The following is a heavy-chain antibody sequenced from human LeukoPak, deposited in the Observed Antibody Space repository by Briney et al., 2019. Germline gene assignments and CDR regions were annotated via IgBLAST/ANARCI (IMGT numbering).Heavy chain of an antibody. D-gene: IGHD2-2*01. Sequence: PSETLSLTCTVSGGSISSSSYDWGWIRQPPGKGLEWIGIIYYSGSTYYNPSLKSRLTISVDTSKHQFSLKLSSVTATDTAVYYCARRGYCSSTSCYEYWFDPWGQGTLVTVSS. J-gene: IGHJ5*02. V-gene: IGHV4-39*01. CDR2: IYYSGST. CDR3: ARRGYCSSTSCYEYWFDP. CDR1: GGSISSSSYD.